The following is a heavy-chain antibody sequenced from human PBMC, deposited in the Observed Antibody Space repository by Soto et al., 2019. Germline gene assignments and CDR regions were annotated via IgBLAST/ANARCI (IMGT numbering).Heavy chain of an antibody. CDR1: GGSIGGGGDY. CDR2: IYYSGST. CDR3: ARAHVAYYYGSGSPRDFDY. Sequence: SETLCLTCSVSGGSIGGGGDYWSWIRQHPGKGLEWIGYIYYSGSTYYNPSLKSRVTISVDTSKNQFSLKLSSVTAADTAVYYCARAHVAYYYGSGSPRDFDYWGQGTLVTVSS. D-gene: IGHD3-10*01. J-gene: IGHJ4*02. V-gene: IGHV4-31*03.